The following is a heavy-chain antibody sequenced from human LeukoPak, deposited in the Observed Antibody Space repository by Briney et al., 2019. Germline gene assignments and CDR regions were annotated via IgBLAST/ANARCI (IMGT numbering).Heavy chain of an antibody. CDR2: IYHSGST. D-gene: IGHD5-12*01. CDR1: GYSISRGYY. Sequence: SETLSLTCTVSGYSISRGYYWGWIRQPPGQGLEWIGGIYHSGSTYYNPSLKSRVTISVDTSKNQFSLKLSSVTAADTAVYYCARVDGYEYYYYYYYYMDVWGKGTTVTVSS. CDR3: ARVDGYEYYYYYYYYMDV. V-gene: IGHV4-38-2*02. J-gene: IGHJ6*03.